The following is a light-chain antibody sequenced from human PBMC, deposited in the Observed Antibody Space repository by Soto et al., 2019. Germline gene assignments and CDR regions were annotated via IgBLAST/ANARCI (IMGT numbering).Light chain of an antibody. V-gene: IGLV2-14*01. CDR1: SSDVGGYHY. J-gene: IGLJ2*01. Sequence: QSALTQPASVSGSPGQSITISCTGTSSDVGGYHYVSWYQQHPGKAPKLMTSNVSNRPSGVSNRFSGSKSGNTASLTISGLQAEDEGHYYCRSFTSTNTVLFGGGTKLTVL. CDR3: RSFTSTNTVL. CDR2: NVS.